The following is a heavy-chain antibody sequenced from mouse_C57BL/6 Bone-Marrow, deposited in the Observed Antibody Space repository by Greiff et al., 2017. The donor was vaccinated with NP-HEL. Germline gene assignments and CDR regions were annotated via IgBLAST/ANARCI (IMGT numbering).Heavy chain of an antibody. V-gene: IGHV7-3*01. CDR1: GFTFTDYY. CDR2: IRNKANGYTT. J-gene: IGHJ2*01. CDR3: ASLRRGFDY. Sequence: EVQLVESGGGLVQPGGSLSLSCAASGFTFTDYYMSWVRQPPGKALEWLGFIRNKANGYTTEYSASVKGRFTISRDNSQSVLYLQMNALGDEDSAAYYCASLRRGFDYWGQGTTLTVSS.